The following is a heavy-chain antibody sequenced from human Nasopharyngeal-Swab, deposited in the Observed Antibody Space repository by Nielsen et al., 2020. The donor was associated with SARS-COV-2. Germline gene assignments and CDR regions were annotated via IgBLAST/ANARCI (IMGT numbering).Heavy chain of an antibody. CDR1: GGSVRSGTYY. CDR2: INHSGST. D-gene: IGHD7-27*01. CDR3: ARGLGNWYFDL. Sequence: SETLSLTCTVSGGSVRSGTYYWSWIRQPPGKGLEWIGEINHSGSTNYNPSLKSRVTISVDTSKNQFSLKLSSVTAADTAVYYCARGLGNWYFDLWGRGTLVTVSS. V-gene: IGHV4-34*01. J-gene: IGHJ2*01.